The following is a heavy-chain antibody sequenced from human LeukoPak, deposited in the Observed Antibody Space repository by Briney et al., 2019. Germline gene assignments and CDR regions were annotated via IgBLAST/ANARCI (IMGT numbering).Heavy chain of an antibody. V-gene: IGHV1-2*02. CDR2: INPNSGGT. D-gene: IGHD4-17*01. J-gene: IGHJ3*02. Sequence: ASVKVSCKASGYTFTGYYMHWVRQAPGQGLEWMGWINPNSGGTNYAQKFQGRVTMTRDTSISTAYMELSRLRSDDTAVYYCARDIGGSDYGDSRDAFDIWGQGTMVIVSS. CDR1: GYTFTGYY. CDR3: ARDIGGSDYGDSRDAFDI.